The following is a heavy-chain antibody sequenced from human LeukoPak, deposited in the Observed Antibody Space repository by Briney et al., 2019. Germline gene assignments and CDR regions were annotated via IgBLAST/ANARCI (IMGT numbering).Heavy chain of an antibody. J-gene: IGHJ4*02. CDR2: ISYSGST. D-gene: IGHD5-18*01. V-gene: IGHV4-59*01. CDR3: ARNAGAYSYEY. Sequence: SETLSLTCTVSGDSISSYYWSWIRQPPGKGLEWIGYISYSGSTTYNPSLKSRVTISIGTSKNQLSLKLSSVTAADTAVYYCARNAGAYSYEYWGQGTLVTVSS. CDR1: GDSISSYY.